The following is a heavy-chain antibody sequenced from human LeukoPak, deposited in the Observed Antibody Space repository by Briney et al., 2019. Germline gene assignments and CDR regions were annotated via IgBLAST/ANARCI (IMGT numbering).Heavy chain of an antibody. Sequence: SETLSLTCTVSGGSISSSNHYWAWIRQPPGKGLEWIGYIFYTGSTYYNPSLKSRVTMSVDTSKNQFSLKLSSVTAADTAVYYCASPIAAAGRGGDYWGQGTLVTVSS. J-gene: IGHJ4*02. CDR2: IFYTGST. CDR1: GGSISSSNHY. D-gene: IGHD6-13*01. V-gene: IGHV4-39*01. CDR3: ASPIAAAGRGGDY.